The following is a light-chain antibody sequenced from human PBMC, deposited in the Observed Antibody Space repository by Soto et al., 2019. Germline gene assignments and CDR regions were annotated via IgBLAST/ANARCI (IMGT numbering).Light chain of an antibody. Sequence: EIVLTQSPGTLSLSPGERVTLSCRASQSVCSRCLAWYQQKPGQSPRLLIYGASSRATGIPDRFSGSGSGTDFTLTISRLDPEDFAVHYCQHSGTTPWTFGQGTKVAIK. CDR3: QHSGTTPWT. V-gene: IGKV3-20*01. CDR2: GAS. J-gene: IGKJ1*01. CDR1: QSVCSRC.